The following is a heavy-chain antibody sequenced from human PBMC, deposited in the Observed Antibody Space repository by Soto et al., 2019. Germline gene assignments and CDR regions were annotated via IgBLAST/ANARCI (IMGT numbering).Heavy chain of an antibody. J-gene: IGHJ4*02. CDR1: GYTFTSYG. V-gene: IGHV1-18*01. CDR3: ARDAPPEDY. Sequence: QVQLVQSGTEVKKPGASVKVSCKASGYTFTSYGISWVRQAPGQGLEWMGWIRAYNGNTNYAQKLQGRVTRTTDTSTGTAYMARGSLRSDDTAVYYCARDAPPEDYWGQGTLVTVSS. CDR2: IRAYNGNT.